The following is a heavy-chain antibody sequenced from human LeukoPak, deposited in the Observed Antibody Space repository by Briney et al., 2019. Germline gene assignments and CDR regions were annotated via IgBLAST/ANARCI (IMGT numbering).Heavy chain of an antibody. D-gene: IGHD3-10*01. CDR1: GGSISSYY. CDR3: ARDLDGMDGSGSYGTY. Sequence: SETLSVICTVSGGSISSYYWSWIRQPPGKGLEWIGYIYYSGSTNYNPSLKSRVTISVDTSKNQFSLKLSSVTAADTAVYYCARDLDGMDGSGSYGTYWGQGTLVTVSS. CDR2: IYYSGST. J-gene: IGHJ4*02. V-gene: IGHV4-59*01.